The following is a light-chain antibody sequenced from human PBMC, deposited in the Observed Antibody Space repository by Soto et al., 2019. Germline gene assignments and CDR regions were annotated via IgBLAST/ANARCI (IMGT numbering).Light chain of an antibody. V-gene: IGKV1-6*01. CDR1: QGIGND. CDR3: LQDYVYPWT. J-gene: IGKJ1*01. Sequence: AIQVTQSPSSLSASVGDRVTISCRASQGIGNDLGWYQQKPGKAPKLLIYEASTLQTGVASRFSGSGSGTDFTLTTSSLQPEDFATYYCLQDYVYPWTFGQGTKVEVK. CDR2: EAS.